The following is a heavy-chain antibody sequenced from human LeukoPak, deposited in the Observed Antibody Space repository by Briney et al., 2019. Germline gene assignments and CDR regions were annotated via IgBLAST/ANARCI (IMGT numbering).Heavy chain of an antibody. D-gene: IGHD5-18*01. J-gene: IGHJ5*02. CDR2: INTDGGNT. CDR1: GFTFSGYW. V-gene: IGHV3-74*01. CDR3: ARDKGYSIDQ. Sequence: GGSLRLSCAASGFTFSGYWMHWVRQAPGKGLVWVSRINTDGGNTNYADSVKGRFTISRDNAKDTLYLQMNSLRAEETAIYYCARDKGYSIDQWGQGTLVTVSS.